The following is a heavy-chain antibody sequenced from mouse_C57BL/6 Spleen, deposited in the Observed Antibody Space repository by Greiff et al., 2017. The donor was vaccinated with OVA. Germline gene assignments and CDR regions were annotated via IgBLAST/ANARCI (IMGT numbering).Heavy chain of an antibody. Sequence: EVQLQQSGPELVKPGASVKISCKASGYTFTDYYMNWVKQSHGKSLEWIGDINPNNGGTSYNQKFKGKATLTVDKSSSTAYMELRSLTSEDSAVYYCASSSYRYFDVWGTGTTVTVSS. CDR1: GYTFTDYY. V-gene: IGHV1-26*01. D-gene: IGHD1-1*01. J-gene: IGHJ1*03. CDR2: INPNNGGT. CDR3: ASSSYRYFDV.